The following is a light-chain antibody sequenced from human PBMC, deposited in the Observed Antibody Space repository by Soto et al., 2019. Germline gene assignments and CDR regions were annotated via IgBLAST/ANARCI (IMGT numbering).Light chain of an antibody. Sequence: DIQMTQSPSSLSASVGDRVTITCRASQSISSYLNWYQQKPGKAPKLLIYAASSLQSGVPSRFSGSGSGTDFTLTISSRQPEDFATYYCQHSYSTPHTFGQGTKLEIK. J-gene: IGKJ2*01. CDR3: QHSYSTPHT. CDR1: QSISSY. V-gene: IGKV1-39*01. CDR2: AAS.